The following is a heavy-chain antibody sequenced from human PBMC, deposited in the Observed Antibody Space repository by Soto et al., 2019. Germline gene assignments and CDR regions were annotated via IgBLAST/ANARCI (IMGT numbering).Heavy chain of an antibody. V-gene: IGHV3-48*01. D-gene: IGHD3-3*01. CDR1: GFTFSSYS. J-gene: IGHJ4*02. CDR3: ARDLRPSSAYFDY. CDR2: ISSGSTTM. Sequence: GGSLRLSCAASGFTFSSYSMCWVRQAPGKGLEWLSYISSGSTTMYYADSVKGRFTISRDNAKNSLYLQMNSLRAEDTAVYYCARDLRPSSAYFDYWGQGTLVTV.